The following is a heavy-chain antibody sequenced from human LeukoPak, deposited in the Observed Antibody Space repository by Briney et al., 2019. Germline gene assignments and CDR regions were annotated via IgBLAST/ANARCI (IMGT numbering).Heavy chain of an antibody. CDR3: ARLGYCSSTSCYNARWFVP. D-gene: IGHD2-2*02. CDR1: GYTFTGYY. Sequence: ASVKVSCKASGYTFTGYYMHWVRQAPGQGLEWMGWINPNSGGTNYAQKFQGRVTMTRDTSISTAYMELSRLRSDDTAVYYCARLGYCSSTSCYNARWFVPWGQGTLVTVSS. V-gene: IGHV1-2*02. J-gene: IGHJ5*02. CDR2: INPNSGGT.